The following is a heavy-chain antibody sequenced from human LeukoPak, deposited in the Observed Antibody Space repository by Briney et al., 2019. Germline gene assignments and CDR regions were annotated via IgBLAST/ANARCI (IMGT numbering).Heavy chain of an antibody. CDR3: AGEGATIHAGLHY. Sequence: SVKVSCKASGDTLNNYAFSWVRQAPGQGLEWMGGIIPNIGTTNYAQKFQGRVAITTDESTSTVYMELSSLRSEDTAVYYCAGEGATIHAGLHYWGQGTLVTVSS. V-gene: IGHV1-69*05. CDR1: GDTLNNYA. D-gene: IGHD1-26*01. CDR2: IIPNIGTT. J-gene: IGHJ4*02.